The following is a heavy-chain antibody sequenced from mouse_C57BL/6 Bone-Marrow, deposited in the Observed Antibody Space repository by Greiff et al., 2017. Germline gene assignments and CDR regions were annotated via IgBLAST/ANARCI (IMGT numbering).Heavy chain of an antibody. CDR3: ARYPSLLRPWFAY. Sequence: EVQLQQSGPELVKPGASVKMSCKASGYTFTDYNMHWVKQSHGKSLEWIGYINPNNGGTSYNQKFKGKATLTVNKSSSTAYMELRSLTSEDSAVYYCARYPSLLRPWFAYWGQGTLVTVSA. CDR2: INPNNGGT. D-gene: IGHD1-1*01. V-gene: IGHV1-22*01. J-gene: IGHJ3*01. CDR1: GYTFTDYN.